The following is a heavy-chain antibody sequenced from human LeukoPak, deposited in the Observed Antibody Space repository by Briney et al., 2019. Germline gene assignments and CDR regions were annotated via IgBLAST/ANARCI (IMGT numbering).Heavy chain of an antibody. D-gene: IGHD6-19*01. Sequence: GASVTVSCKASGYTFTGYYMHWVRQAPGQGLEWMGWINPNSGGTNYAQKFQGRVTMTRDTSISTAYMELSRLRSDDTAVYYCARFGSSGWYQGDYWGQGTLVTVPS. CDR1: GYTFTGYY. CDR2: INPNSGGT. CDR3: ARFGSSGWYQGDY. J-gene: IGHJ4*02. V-gene: IGHV1-2*02.